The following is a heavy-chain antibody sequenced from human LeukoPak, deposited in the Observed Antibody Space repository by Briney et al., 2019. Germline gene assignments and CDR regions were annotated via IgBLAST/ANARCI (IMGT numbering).Heavy chain of an antibody. Sequence: SETLSLTCNVSGGSISSSSYYWGWIRQPPGKGLEWIGSIYYSGSTYYNPSLKSRVTISVDTSKNQFSLKLSSVTAADTAVYYCARGLRFLEWLPYYYYYYMDVWGKGTTVTVSS. J-gene: IGHJ6*03. CDR1: GGSISSSSYY. CDR3: ARGLRFLEWLPYYYYYYMDV. CDR2: IYYSGST. V-gene: IGHV4-39*01. D-gene: IGHD3-3*01.